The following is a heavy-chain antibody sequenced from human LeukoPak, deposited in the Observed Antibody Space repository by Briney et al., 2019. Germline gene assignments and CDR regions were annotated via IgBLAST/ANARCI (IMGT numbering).Heavy chain of an antibody. D-gene: IGHD3-3*01. V-gene: IGHV3-49*03. CDR3: TRSEGNGFDY. J-gene: IGHJ4*02. Sequence: PGGSLRLSCTASGFTFDYYTMSWFRQAPGMGLEWVGLIRSKAYGRTTEHAASVRGRFTISRDDSKSIAYLQMNSLKTEDTAVYYCTRSEGNGFDYWGQGALVTVSS. CDR1: GFTFDYYT. CDR2: IRSKAYGRTT.